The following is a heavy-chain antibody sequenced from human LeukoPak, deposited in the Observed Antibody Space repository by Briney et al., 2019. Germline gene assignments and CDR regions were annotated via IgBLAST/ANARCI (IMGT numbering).Heavy chain of an antibody. V-gene: IGHV3-74*01. J-gene: IGHJ4*02. CDR2: ISGDGMNT. CDR3: ARTSYYFDS. CDR1: GFTFSNYW. D-gene: IGHD3-16*01. Sequence: GGSLRLSCTASGFTFSNYWMHRVRQAPGKGLVWVSRISGDGMNTAYADSVKGQFTISRDNAKNTLYLQMNSLRVEDTAVYYCARTSYYFDSWGQGTLVTVSS.